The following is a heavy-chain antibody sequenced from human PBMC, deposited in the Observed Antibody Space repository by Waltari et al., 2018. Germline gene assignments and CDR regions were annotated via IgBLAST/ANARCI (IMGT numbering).Heavy chain of an antibody. CDR3: ARALSYGSNWFDP. V-gene: IGHV3-21*01. CDR1: GFTFSSYS. Sequence: EVQLVESGGGLVKPGGSLRLCCAASGFTFSSYSMHWVRQAPGKGLEWVSSISSSSSYIYYADSVKGRFTISRDNAKNSLYLQMNSLRAEDTAVYYCARALSYGSNWFDPWGQGTLVTVSS. D-gene: IGHD1-26*01. CDR2: ISSSSSYI. J-gene: IGHJ5*02.